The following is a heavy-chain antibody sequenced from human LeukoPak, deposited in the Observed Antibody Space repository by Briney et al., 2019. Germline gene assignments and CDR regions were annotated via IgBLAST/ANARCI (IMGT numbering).Heavy chain of an antibody. Sequence: PSETLSLTCTVSTYSISSGYYWGWIRQPPGKGLEWIGSINHSGSTYYNPSLKSRVTISVDTSKNQFSLKLSSVTAADTAVYYCAREDSPYYYDSSGYAVGPYYFDYWGQGTLVTVSS. D-gene: IGHD3-22*01. V-gene: IGHV4-38-2*02. CDR3: AREDSPYYYDSSGYAVGPYYFDY. CDR2: INHSGST. CDR1: TYSISSGYY. J-gene: IGHJ4*02.